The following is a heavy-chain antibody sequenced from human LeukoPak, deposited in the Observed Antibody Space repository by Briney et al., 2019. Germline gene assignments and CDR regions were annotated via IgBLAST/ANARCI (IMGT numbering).Heavy chain of an antibody. CDR1: GFTFSTSW. Sequence: PGGSLRLSCAASGFTFSTSWMTWVRQASGKGLEWVATINQDGTEEYYLDSAKGRFTISRDNAKNSLSLQMSSLRGEDTAVYYCTRGHYGIDIWGQGIMVTVSS. V-gene: IGHV3-7*01. J-gene: IGHJ3*02. CDR2: INQDGTEE. D-gene: IGHD3-10*01. CDR3: TRGHYGIDI.